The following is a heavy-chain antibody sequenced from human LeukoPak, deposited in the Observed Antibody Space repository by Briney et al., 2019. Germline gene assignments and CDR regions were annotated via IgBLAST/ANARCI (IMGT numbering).Heavy chain of an antibody. CDR3: ARDHPVYSSSWYDY. J-gene: IGHJ4*02. Sequence: ASVKVSCKASGYTFTSYGISWARQAPGQGLEWMGWISAYNGNTNYAQKLQGRVTMTTDTSTSTAYMELRSLRSDDTAVYYCARDHPVYSSSWYDYWGQGTLVTVSS. V-gene: IGHV1-18*01. CDR2: ISAYNGNT. D-gene: IGHD6-13*01. CDR1: GYTFTSYG.